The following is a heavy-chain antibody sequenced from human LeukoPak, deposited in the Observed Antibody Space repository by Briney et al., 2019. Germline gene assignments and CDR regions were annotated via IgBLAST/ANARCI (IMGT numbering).Heavy chain of an antibody. CDR2: IRASSSLI. J-gene: IGHJ3*01. Sequence: GGSLRLSCAASGFTFSSYAMSWVRQAPGKGLEWVSYIRASSSLISYADSVRGRFTISRDDAKKSVFLQMHSLRADDTAVYYCAREASLGWGQGTVVTVPS. V-gene: IGHV3-48*04. CDR1: GFTFSSYA. CDR3: AREASLG.